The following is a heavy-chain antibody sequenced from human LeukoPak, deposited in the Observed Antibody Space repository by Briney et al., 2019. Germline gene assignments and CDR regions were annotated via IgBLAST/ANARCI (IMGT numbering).Heavy chain of an antibody. CDR2: IYYSGST. Sequence: SETLSLTCTVSGGSISNYYWSWIRQPPGKGLEWIGYIYYSGSTNYNPSLKSRVTISVDTSKNQFSLKLSSVTAEDTAVYYCAKALYSGYDYWGQGTLVTVSS. V-gene: IGHV4-59*01. CDR3: AKALYSGYDY. D-gene: IGHD5-12*01. J-gene: IGHJ4*02. CDR1: GGSISNYY.